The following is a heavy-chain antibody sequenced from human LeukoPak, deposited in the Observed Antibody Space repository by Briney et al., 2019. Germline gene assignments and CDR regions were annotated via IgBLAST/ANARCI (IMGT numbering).Heavy chain of an antibody. Sequence: PSETLSLTCTVSGGSISSYYWSWIRQPPGKGLEWIGSIYYSGSTYYNPSLKSRVTISVDTSKNQFSLKLSSVTAADTAVYYCARLRLWGQGTLVTVSS. J-gene: IGHJ4*02. CDR1: GGSISSYY. D-gene: IGHD6-6*01. CDR2: IYYSGST. V-gene: IGHV4-39*07. CDR3: ARLRL.